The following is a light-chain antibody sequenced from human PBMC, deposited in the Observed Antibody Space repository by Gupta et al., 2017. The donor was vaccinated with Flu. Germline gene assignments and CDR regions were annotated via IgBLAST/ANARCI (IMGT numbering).Light chain of an antibody. CDR2: DDT. V-gene: IGLV3-21*02. J-gene: IGLJ1*01. CDR1: NVGRER. CDR3: QVYDYTSVHPLYV. Sequence: ITCGGGNVGRERVRWYQRKPGQAPVPVVYDDTDRPTGIPERFSGSKSGNTATLTISRVEAGDGADYFCQVYDYTSVHPLYVFGPGTKVTVL.